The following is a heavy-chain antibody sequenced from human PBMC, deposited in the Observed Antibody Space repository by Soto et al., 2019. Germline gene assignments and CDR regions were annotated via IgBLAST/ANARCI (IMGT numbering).Heavy chain of an antibody. D-gene: IGHD6-19*01. CDR1: GYRFTSYW. J-gene: IGHJ5*02. CDR3: AKDYGYSSVRWFDP. Sequence: ESLRISRRTSGYRFTSYWIAWVRQMPGKGLEWMGIIFPSDSDTRYSPSFQGQVTISADRSTSTVFLQWASLRAEDTAVYYCAKDYGYSSVRWFDPWGQGTLVTVYS. CDR2: IFPSDSDT. V-gene: IGHV5-51*01.